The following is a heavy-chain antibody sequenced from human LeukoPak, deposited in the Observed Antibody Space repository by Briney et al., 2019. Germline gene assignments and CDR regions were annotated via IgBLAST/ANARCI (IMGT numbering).Heavy chain of an antibody. CDR3: ARVPRSLSSTGWSDY. CDR1: GGSISSSSYY. D-gene: IGHD6-19*01. CDR2: IYYRGNT. V-gene: IGHV4-39*07. J-gene: IGHJ4*02. Sequence: SETLSLTCTVSGGSISSSSYYWGWIRQPPGKGLEWIGSIYYRGNTYYNPSLKSRITISVDTSKNQFSLILSSVTAADTAVYYCARVPRSLSSTGWSDYWGQGTLVTVSS.